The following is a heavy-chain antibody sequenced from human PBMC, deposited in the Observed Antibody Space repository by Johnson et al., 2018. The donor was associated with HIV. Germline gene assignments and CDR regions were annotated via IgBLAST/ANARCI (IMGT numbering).Heavy chain of an antibody. J-gene: IGHJ3*02. V-gene: IGHV3-7*03. CDR3: ARRSGYAFDI. Sequence: VQLVESGGGLVQPGGSLRLSCAASGFDFSSSWMHWVRQAPGKGLEWVANIKEDGSEKYYVDSVKGRFTISRDNAKNSVYLQMKSLRAEDTAVYYCARRSGYAFDIWGQGTMVTVSS. CDR2: IKEDGSEK. CDR1: GFDFSSSW. D-gene: IGHD5-24*01.